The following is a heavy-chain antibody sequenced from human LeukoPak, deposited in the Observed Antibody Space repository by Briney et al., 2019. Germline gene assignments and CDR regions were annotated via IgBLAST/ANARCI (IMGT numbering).Heavy chain of an antibody. V-gene: IGHV4-30-4*01. Sequence: SENLSLTCTVSGGSISSGDYYWSWIRQPPGKGLEWIGYIYYSGSTYYNPSLKSRVTISVDTSKNQFSLKLSSVTAADTAVYYCARDHDYGAQGYYFDYWGQGTLVTVSS. CDR2: IYYSGST. J-gene: IGHJ4*02. CDR3: ARDHDYGAQGYYFDY. D-gene: IGHD4-17*01. CDR1: GGSISSGDYY.